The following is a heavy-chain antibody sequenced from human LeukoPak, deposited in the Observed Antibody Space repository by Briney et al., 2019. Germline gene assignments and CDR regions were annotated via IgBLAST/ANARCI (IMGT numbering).Heavy chain of an antibody. V-gene: IGHV3-74*01. CDR2: INTDGSST. J-gene: IGHJ3*02. D-gene: IGHD4-23*01. Sequence: GGSLRLSCAASGFTFSSYWMHWVRQAPGKGLVWVSRINTDGSSTTYADSVKGRFTISRDNAKNTLYLQMNSLRAEDTAVYYCARRGAVADAFDIWGQGTMVTVSS. CDR3: ARRGAVADAFDI. CDR1: GFTFSSYW.